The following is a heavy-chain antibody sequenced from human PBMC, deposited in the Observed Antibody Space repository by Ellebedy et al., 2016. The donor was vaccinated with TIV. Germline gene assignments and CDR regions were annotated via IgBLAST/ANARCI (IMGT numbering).Heavy chain of an antibody. J-gene: IGHJ4*02. CDR2: INHSGST. CDR3: ARVKRDPRYFDY. V-gene: IGHV4-34*01. Sequence: SETLSLTCAVYGGSFSGYYWSWIRQPPGKGLEWIGEINHSGSTNYNPSLKSRVTISVDTSKNQFSLKLSSVTAADTAVYYCARVKRDPRYFDYWGQGTLVTVSS. CDR1: GGSFSGYY.